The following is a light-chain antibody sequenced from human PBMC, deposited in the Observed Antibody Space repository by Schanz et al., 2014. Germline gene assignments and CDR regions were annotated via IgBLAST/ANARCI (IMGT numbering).Light chain of an antibody. V-gene: IGLV2-11*01. CDR3: QSYDTSLSGRI. CDR2: DVS. CDR1: SSDVGGYHH. J-gene: IGLJ2*01. Sequence: QSALTQPRSVSGSLGQSVTISCTGTSSDVGGYHHVSWYQQHPGKAPKLMIYDVSKRPSGVPDRFSGSKSGNTASLTVSGLQTEDEAHYYCQSYDTSLSGRIFGGGTKLTVL.